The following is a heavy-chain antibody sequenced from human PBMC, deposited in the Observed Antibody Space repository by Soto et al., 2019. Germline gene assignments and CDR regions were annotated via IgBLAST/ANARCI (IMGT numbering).Heavy chain of an antibody. CDR3: AKELMVATLDT. V-gene: IGHV1-46*01. CDR1: GYTFTGYY. Sequence: ASVKVSCKASGYTFTGYYMHWVRQAPGQGLEWMGIINPSGGSTSYAQKFQGRVTMTRDTSTSTVYMELSSLRSEDTAVYYCAKELMVATLDTWGQETLLPVSS. D-gene: IGHD5-12*01. J-gene: IGHJ5*02. CDR2: INPSGGST.